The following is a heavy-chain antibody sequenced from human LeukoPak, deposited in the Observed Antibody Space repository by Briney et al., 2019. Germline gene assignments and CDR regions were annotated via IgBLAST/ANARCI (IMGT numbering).Heavy chain of an antibody. J-gene: IGHJ4*02. CDR1: GFTFSSYS. CDR3: ARDLDGGNSGHYFDY. CDR2: ISSSSSYI. V-gene: IGHV3-21*01. Sequence: GGSLRLSCAASGFTFSSYSMNWVRQAPGKGLEWVSSISSSSSYIYYADSVKGRFTISRDNAKNSLYLQMNSLRAEDTAVYYCARDLDGGNSGHYFDYWGQGALVTVSS. D-gene: IGHD4-23*01.